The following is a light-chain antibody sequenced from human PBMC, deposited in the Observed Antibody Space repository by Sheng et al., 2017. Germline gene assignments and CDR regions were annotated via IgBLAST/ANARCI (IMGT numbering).Light chain of an antibody. J-gene: IGLJ1*01. Sequence: YXLTQPPSVSVSPGQTASITCSGDKLGDKYACWYQQKPGQSPVLVIYQDSKRPSGIPERFSGSNSGNTATLTISGTQAMDEADYYCQAWDSSTAVFGTGTKVTVL. CDR1: KLGDKY. CDR3: QAWDSSTAV. V-gene: IGLV3-1*01. CDR2: QDS.